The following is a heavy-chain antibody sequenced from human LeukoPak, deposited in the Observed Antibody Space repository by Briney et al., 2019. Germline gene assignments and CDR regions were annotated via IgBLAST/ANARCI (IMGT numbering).Heavy chain of an antibody. J-gene: IGHJ4*02. Sequence: AGSLRLSCAASGFTFSSSVMSWVRQAPGKGLEWVSSISGSGGSTYYADSVKGRFSVSRDNSKNTLYLQMNSLRAEDTAVYYCAKRIGSGSYYFEYWGQGTLVTVSS. CDR1: GFTFSSSV. D-gene: IGHD6-19*01. CDR2: ISGSGGST. V-gene: IGHV3-23*01. CDR3: AKRIGSGSYYFEY.